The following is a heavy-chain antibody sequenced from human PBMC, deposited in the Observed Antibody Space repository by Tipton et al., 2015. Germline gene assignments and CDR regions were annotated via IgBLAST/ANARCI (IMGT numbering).Heavy chain of an antibody. CDR2: LYFSGTT. V-gene: IGHV4-39*01. Sequence: TLSLTCTVSGGSISSSSYYWAWIRQPPGKGLEWIGSLYFSGTTYYNPSLKSRVTISIDRFKNQFSLKLDSVTAADTAVYYCAGPRGMPAIFGLPWDYYFDYWGQGALVTVSS. CDR1: GGSISSSSYY. D-gene: IGHD3-3*01. CDR3: AGPRGMPAIFGLPWDYYFDY. J-gene: IGHJ4*02.